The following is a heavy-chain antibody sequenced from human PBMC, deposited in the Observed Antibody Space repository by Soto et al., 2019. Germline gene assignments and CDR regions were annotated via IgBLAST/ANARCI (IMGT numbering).Heavy chain of an antibody. CDR1: EFSFSSYW. CDR3: ARDLGAPGRGSAVGYYYHYGMDV. D-gene: IGHD2-2*01. J-gene: IGHJ6*02. Sequence: EVQLVESGGGLVQPGGSLRLSCAASEFSFSSYWMNWVRQAPGKGLECVANIKEDGSEKYYVDSVKGRFTISRDNAKNSLYLQMNSLIGEDTAVYYCARDLGAPGRGSAVGYYYHYGMDVWGQGTTVTVSS. CDR2: IKEDGSEK. V-gene: IGHV3-7*03.